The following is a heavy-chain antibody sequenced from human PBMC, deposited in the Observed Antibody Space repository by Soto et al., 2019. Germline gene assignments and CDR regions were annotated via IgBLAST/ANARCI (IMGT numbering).Heavy chain of an antibody. CDR1: GFTFSTYA. CDR3: AMGLTNWFDP. J-gene: IGHJ5*02. Sequence: EVQLLESGGGLVQPGGSLRLSCAASGFTFSTYAMSWVRQAPGKGLEWVSGISDSGGSTYYADSVKGRFTISRDNSKNTLYLQMNSLRAEDMAVYYCAMGLTNWFDPWGQGTLVTVSS. CDR2: ISDSGGST. V-gene: IGHV3-23*01. D-gene: IGHD3-16*01.